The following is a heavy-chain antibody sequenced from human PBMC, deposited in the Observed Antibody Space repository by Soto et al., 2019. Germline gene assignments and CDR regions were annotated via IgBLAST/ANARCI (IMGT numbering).Heavy chain of an antibody. CDR1: GGSFSGYY. CDR2: INHSGST. V-gene: IGHV4-34*01. Sequence: QVQLQQWGAGLLKPSETLSLTCAVYGGSFSGYYWSWIRQPPGKGLEWIGEINHSGSTNYNPSLKSRVTISVDTSKTQFSLKLSSVAAADTAVYYCARGARLGYCSSTSCYVHYYYYGMDVWGQGTTVTVSS. D-gene: IGHD2-2*01. CDR3: ARGARLGYCSSTSCYVHYYYYGMDV. J-gene: IGHJ6*02.